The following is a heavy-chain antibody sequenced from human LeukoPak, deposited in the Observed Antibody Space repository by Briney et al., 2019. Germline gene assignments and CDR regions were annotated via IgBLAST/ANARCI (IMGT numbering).Heavy chain of an antibody. CDR3: ARDGEDDQYYYDSSGYSY. CDR2: ISYDGSNK. J-gene: IGHJ4*02. CDR1: GFTFSSYA. D-gene: IGHD3-22*01. V-gene: IGHV3-30-3*01. Sequence: GGSLRLSCAASGFTFSSYAMPWVRQAPGKGLEWVAVISYDGSNKYYADSVKGRFTISRDNSKNTLYLQMNSLRAEDTAVYYCARDGEDDQYYYDSSGYSYWGQGTLVTVSS.